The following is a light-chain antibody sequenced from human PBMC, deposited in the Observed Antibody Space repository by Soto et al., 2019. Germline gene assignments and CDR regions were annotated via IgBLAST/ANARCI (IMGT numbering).Light chain of an antibody. J-gene: IGLJ1*01. CDR2: EGS. V-gene: IGLV2-23*03. CDR3: CSYAGGRNV. CDR1: SSDVGSNNR. Sequence: QSVLTQPPSVSGSPGQSGAISSTGTSSDVGSNNRVSWYQHHPGSAPKLMIFEGSNRPSGISNRFSGSKSGNTASLTISGLQAEDEADYYCCSYAGGRNVFGTGTKVTV.